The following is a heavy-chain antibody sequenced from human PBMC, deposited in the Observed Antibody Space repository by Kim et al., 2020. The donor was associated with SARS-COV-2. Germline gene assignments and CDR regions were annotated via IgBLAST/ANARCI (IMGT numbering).Heavy chain of an antibody. CDR1: GYIFDTND. CDR2: ISPDKGDT. D-gene: IGHD3-10*01. Sequence: ASVKVSCQASGYIFDTNDVAWVRQAPGQGLEWMGWISPDKGDTKYPQKFQDRVTMTTDTTTNTVYMELTSLRSDDTAVYYCTRAGVVRGVFITPTRLFDY. V-gene: IGHV1-18*01. J-gene: IGHJ4*01. CDR3: TRAGVVRGVFITPTRLFDY.